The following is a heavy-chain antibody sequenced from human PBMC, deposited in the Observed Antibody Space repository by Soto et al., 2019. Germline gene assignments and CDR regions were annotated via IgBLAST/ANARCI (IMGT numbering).Heavy chain of an antibody. CDR1: GFTFSNAW. CDR2: IKSKANSYAT. J-gene: IGHJ6*02. V-gene: IGHV3-73*01. D-gene: IGHD3-22*01. Sequence: GGSLRLSCAASGFTFSNAWMNWVRQAPGKGLEWVGRIKSKANSYATAYAASVKGRFTISRDDSKNTAYLQMNSLKTEDTAVYYCTRDYDSSGYYLGYAPPSYGDMDVWGQGTTVTVSS. CDR3: TRDYDSSGYYLGYAPPSYGDMDV.